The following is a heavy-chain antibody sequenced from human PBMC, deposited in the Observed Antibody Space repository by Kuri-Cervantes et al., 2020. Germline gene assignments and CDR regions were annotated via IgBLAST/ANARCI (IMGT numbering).Heavy chain of an antibody. Sequence: GESLKISCAASGFTFSSYSMNWVRQAPGKGLEWVSSISSSSSYIYYADSVKGRFTISRDNAKSSLYLQMNSLRAEDTAVYYCARAPLTFLDYWGQGTLVTVSS. V-gene: IGHV3-21*01. D-gene: IGHD2-21*01. J-gene: IGHJ4*02. CDR3: ARAPLTFLDY. CDR1: GFTFSSYS. CDR2: ISSSSSYI.